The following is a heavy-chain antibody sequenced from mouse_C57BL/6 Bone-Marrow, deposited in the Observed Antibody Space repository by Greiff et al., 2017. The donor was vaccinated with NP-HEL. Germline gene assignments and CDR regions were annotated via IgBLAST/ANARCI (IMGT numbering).Heavy chain of an antibody. CDR1: GYTFTSYW. Sequence: QVQLQQPGAELVKPGASVKLSCKASGYTFTSYWMQWVKQRPGQGLEWIGEIDPSDSYTNYNQKFKGKATLTVDTSSSTAYMQLSSLTSEDSAVYYCARRGYYGSSYPPWFAYWGQGTLVTVSA. J-gene: IGHJ3*01. CDR3: ARRGYYGSSYPPWFAY. V-gene: IGHV1-50*01. CDR2: IDPSDSYT. D-gene: IGHD1-1*01.